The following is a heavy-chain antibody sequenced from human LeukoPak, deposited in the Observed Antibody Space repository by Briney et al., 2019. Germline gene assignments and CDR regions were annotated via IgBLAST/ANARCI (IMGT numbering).Heavy chain of an antibody. D-gene: IGHD1-1*01. CDR2: ISGGGENT. Sequence: PGGSLRLSCGASGFTFTSYAMSWIRQAPGKGREWVSAISGGGENTYYGDSVKGRFTISRDNSKNTLYLQMNSLRAEDTATYYCAKPRAMTTGVGRYFDLWGRGTLVTVSS. V-gene: IGHV3-23*01. CDR3: AKPRAMTTGVGRYFDL. J-gene: IGHJ2*01. CDR1: GFTFTSYA.